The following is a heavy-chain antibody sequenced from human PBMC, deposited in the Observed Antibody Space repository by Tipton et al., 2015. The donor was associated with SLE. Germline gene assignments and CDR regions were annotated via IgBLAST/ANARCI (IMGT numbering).Heavy chain of an antibody. CDR1: GYTFTSYD. J-gene: IGHJ6*03. D-gene: IGHD6-13*01. CDR2: MNPNSGNT. Sequence: QVQLVQSGAEVKKPGASVKVSCKASGYTFTSYDINWVRQATGQGLEWMGWMNPNSGNTGYAQKFQGRVTMTRNTSISTAYMELSSLRSEDTAVYYCARGPNPEGSANRAAAAPGYYYYYMDVWGKGPTVTVSS. CDR3: ARGPNPEGSANRAAAAPGYYYYYMDV. V-gene: IGHV1-8*01.